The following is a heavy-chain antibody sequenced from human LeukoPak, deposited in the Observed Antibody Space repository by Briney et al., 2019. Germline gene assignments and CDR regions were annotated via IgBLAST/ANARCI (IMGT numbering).Heavy chain of an antibody. CDR2: ISSSGSTI. V-gene: IGHV3-48*03. D-gene: IGHD1-7*01. J-gene: IGHJ4*02. Sequence: GGSLRLSCAASGLTFRSYEMNWVRQAPGKGLEWVSYISSSGSTIYHADSVKGRFTISRGNAKNSLYLQMNSLRAEDTAVYYCARNYPRGPVDYWGQGTLVTVSS. CDR1: GLTFRSYE. CDR3: ARNYPRGPVDY.